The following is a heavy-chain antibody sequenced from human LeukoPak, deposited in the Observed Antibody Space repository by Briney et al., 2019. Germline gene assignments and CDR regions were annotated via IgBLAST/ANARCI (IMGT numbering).Heavy chain of an antibody. Sequence: GGSLRLSCAASGFSFLHYGMRWVRQAPGKGLGWVAFISSDGSKEYYADSVKGRFTISRDNSKNTLYLHANSPRAEDTAVFFCAKDGYCSGGSCYANFFDRWGQGTLVTVSS. D-gene: IGHD2-15*01. CDR3: AKDGYCSGGSCYANFFDR. V-gene: IGHV3-30*18. J-gene: IGHJ5*02. CDR1: GFSFLHYG. CDR2: ISSDGSKE.